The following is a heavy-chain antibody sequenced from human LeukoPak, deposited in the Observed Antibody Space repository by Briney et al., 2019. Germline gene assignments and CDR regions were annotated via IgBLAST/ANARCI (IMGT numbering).Heavy chain of an antibody. D-gene: IGHD2-2*01. CDR3: ARVRCSSTSCYVGDFDY. Sequence: ASVKVSCKASGYTFTSYDINWVRQATGQGLEWMGWMNPNSGNTGYAQKFQGRVTMTRNTSISTAYMELSSLRSEDTAVYYCARVRCSSTSCYVGDFDYWGQGTLVTVSS. CDR2: MNPNSGNT. CDR1: GYTFTSYD. J-gene: IGHJ4*02. V-gene: IGHV1-8*01.